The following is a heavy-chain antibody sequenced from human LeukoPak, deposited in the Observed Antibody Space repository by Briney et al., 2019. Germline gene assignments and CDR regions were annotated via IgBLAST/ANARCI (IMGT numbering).Heavy chain of an antibody. CDR2: INPNSGGT. D-gene: IGHD3-9*01. Sequence: GASVKVSCKASGYTFTGYYMHWVRQAPGQGLEWMGWINPNSGGTNYAQKFQGRVTMTRDTSISTAYMELSRLRSDDTAVYYCARKRGSYYDILTGYFPLDYWGQGTLVTVSS. V-gene: IGHV1-2*02. CDR3: ARKRGSYYDILTGYFPLDY. CDR1: GYTFTGYY. J-gene: IGHJ4*02.